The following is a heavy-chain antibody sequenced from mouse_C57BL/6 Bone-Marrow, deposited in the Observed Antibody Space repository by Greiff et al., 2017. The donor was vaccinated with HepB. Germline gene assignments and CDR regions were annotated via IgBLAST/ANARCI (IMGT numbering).Heavy chain of an antibody. CDR1: GFNIKDDY. V-gene: IGHV14-4*01. CDR2: IDPENGDT. J-gene: IGHJ2*01. CDR3: TTGNWEGY. D-gene: IGHD4-1*02. Sequence: VHVKQSGAELVRPGASVKLSCTASGFNIKDDYMHWVKPRPEQGLEWIGWIDPENGDTEYASKFQGKATITADTSSNTAYLQLSSLTSEDTAVYYCTTGNWEGYWGQGTTLTVSS.